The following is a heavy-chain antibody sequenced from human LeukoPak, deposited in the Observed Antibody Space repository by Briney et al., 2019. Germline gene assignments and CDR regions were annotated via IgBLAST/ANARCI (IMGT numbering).Heavy chain of an antibody. V-gene: IGHV5-51*01. D-gene: IGHD2-2*01. CDR2: IYPGDSDT. J-gene: IGHJ4*02. CDR1: GYSFISYW. Sequence: GAPLKISCKGSGYSFISYWIGWVRQIPGKGLEWMGIIYPGDSDTRYGPTFQGPVTIYTDKYICSAYLQWNSLKASDTAMYYCARPVCTTATCYGYYFDYWGQGTLVTVSS. CDR3: ARPVCTTATCYGYYFDY.